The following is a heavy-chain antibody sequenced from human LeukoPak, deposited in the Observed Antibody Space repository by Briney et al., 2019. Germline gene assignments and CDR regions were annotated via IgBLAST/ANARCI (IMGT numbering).Heavy chain of an antibody. V-gene: IGHV3-23*01. J-gene: IGHJ6*02. Sequence: GGSLRLSCAASGFTFSSYAMSWVRQAPGKGLEWVSAISGSGGSTYYADSVKGRFTISRDNSKNTLYLQMNSLRAEDTAVYYCAKAGAVAGHYGMDVWGQGTTVTVSS. D-gene: IGHD6-19*01. CDR2: ISGSGGST. CDR3: AKAGAVAGHYGMDV. CDR1: GFTFSSYA.